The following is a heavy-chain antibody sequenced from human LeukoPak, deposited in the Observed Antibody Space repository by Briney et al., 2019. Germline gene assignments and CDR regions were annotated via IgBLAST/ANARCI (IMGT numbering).Heavy chain of an antibody. J-gene: IGHJ3*02. CDR1: CGSISSYF. D-gene: IGHD3-10*01. V-gene: IGHV4-4*07. CDR3: ARADYYGSGSSGAFDI. Sequence: SETLSLTCTVSCGSISSYFGSWIRQPAGEGGECLGRIYTSGSTNYNPSLKSRVTMSVDTSKNQFSLKLSSVTAADTAVYYCARADYYGSGSSGAFDIWGQGTMVTVSS. CDR2: IYTSGST.